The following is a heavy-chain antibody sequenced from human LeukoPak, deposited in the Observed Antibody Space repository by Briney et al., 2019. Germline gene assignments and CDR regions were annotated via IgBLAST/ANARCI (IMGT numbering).Heavy chain of an antibody. Sequence: GASVKVSCKASGGTFSSYAISWVRQAPGQGLEWMGGIIPIFGTANYAQKFQGRVTITADESTSTAYMELSSLRSEDTAVYYCARGVAGDSSSFWRTLYYGMDVWGQGTTVTVSS. J-gene: IGHJ6*02. V-gene: IGHV1-69*13. D-gene: IGHD6-6*01. CDR2: IIPIFGTA. CDR3: ARGVAGDSSSFWRTLYYGMDV. CDR1: GGTFSSYA.